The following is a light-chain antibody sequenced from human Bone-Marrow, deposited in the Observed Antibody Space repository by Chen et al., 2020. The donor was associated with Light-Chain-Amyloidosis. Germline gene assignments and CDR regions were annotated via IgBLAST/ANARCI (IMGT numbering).Light chain of an antibody. Sequence: QSALTQPASVSGSPGQSITISCTGTSRDLGTFNYVSCYQQHPGKAPQLIIFEVSNRPSGVSDRFSGSKSGNTASLTISGLQPGDEADFYCSSYTGTTTDVIFGGGTKLTVL. CDR3: SSYTGTTTDVI. V-gene: IGLV2-14*01. J-gene: IGLJ2*01. CDR2: EVS. CDR1: SRDLGTFNY.